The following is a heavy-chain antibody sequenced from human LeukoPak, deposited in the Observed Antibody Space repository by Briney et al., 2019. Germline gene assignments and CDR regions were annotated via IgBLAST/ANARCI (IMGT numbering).Heavy chain of an antibody. CDR2: IYHSGST. D-gene: IGHD5-18*01. J-gene: IGHJ4*02. V-gene: IGHV4-4*02. CDR3: ARHTNYGYSYGVNY. Sequence: PSETLSLTCAVSGGSISSSNWWSWVRQPPGKGLEWIGEIYHSGSTNYNPSLKSRVTISVDTSKNQFSLKLSSVTAADTAVYYCARHTNYGYSYGVNYWGQGTLVTVSS. CDR1: GGSISSSNW.